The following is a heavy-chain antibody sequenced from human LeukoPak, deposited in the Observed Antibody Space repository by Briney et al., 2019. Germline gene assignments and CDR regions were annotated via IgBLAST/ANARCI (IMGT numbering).Heavy chain of an antibody. Sequence: GASVNVSCKASGYSFTSYAIHWVRQAPGQRLEWMGWINPGNGNTKYSQNFQGRVAITRDTSANTAYMELTSLTFEDTAVYYCARGCNSCQRNFDYWGQGTLVTVSS. CDR3: ARGCNSCQRNFDY. D-gene: IGHD2-2*01. V-gene: IGHV1-3*01. CDR1: GYSFTSYA. J-gene: IGHJ4*02. CDR2: INPGNGNT.